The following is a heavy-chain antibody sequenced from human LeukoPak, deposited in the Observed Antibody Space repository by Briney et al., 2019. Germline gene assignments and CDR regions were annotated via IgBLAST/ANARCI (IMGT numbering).Heavy chain of an antibody. CDR1: GSTFSSYA. CDR2: IADGGGRT. V-gene: IGHV3-23*01. Sequence: AGGSLRLSCAASGSTFSSYALNWVRQSPGKGLEWVSSIADGGGRTFYADSVKGRFTISTDNSKNTLYLQMSSLRAEDTAVYYCAKEVLRRLDLHYWGQGALVTVSS. J-gene: IGHJ4*02. CDR3: AKEVLRRLDLHY. D-gene: IGHD4-23*01.